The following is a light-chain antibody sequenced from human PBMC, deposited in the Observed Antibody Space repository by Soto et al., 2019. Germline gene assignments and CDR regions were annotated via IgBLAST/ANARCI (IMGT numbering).Light chain of an antibody. CDR2: KAS. CDR1: QNIDSG. J-gene: IGKJ1*01. V-gene: IGKV1-5*03. CDR3: QQYHFFWT. Sequence: DLQMTQSPSTLSASVGDRVTITCRASQNIDSGLAWYQQKPGKAPKLLIYKASTLESGFPLRFRGSGSGTAFTLTITSLQPDDFATYYCQQYHFFWTFGQGTRVEIK.